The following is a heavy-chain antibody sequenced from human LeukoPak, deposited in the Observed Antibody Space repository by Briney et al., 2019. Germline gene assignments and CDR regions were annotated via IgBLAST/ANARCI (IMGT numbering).Heavy chain of an antibody. CDR1: GGSFSGYY. J-gene: IGHJ4*02. CDR2: INHSGST. V-gene: IGHV4-34*01. CDR3: ARGANSSGCGY. D-gene: IGHD6-19*01. Sequence: PSETLSLTCAVSGGSFSGYYWTWIRQPPGKGLEWIGEINHSGSTNYNPSLKSRVTISVDTSKNQFSLKLSSVTAADTAVYYCARGANSSGCGYWGQGTLVTVSS.